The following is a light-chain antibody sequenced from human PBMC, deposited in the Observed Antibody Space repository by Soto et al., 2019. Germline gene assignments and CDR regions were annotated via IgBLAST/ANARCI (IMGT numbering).Light chain of an antibody. CDR3: SSYTSDSTV. V-gene: IGLV2-14*01. Sequence: QSALTQPASVSGSPGQSITISCTGTSSDVGVYKYVSWYQQHPGKAPKLMIFDVSNRPSGVSNRFSGSKSGDTASLTISGLQAEDEADYYCSSYTSDSTVFGGGTKLTVL. CDR2: DVS. CDR1: SSDVGVYKY. J-gene: IGLJ2*01.